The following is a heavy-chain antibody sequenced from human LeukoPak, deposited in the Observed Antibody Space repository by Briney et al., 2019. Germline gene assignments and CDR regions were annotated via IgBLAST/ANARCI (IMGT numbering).Heavy chain of an antibody. Sequence: PGGSLRLYCAASGFTFDDYAMHWVRQAPGKGLEWVSLISGDGGTTYYADSMKGRFTISRDNSKNSLYLQMNSLRPEDTALYYCVNFDGGNSHYWGQGTLVTVSS. CDR3: VNFDGGNSHY. CDR2: ISGDGGTT. D-gene: IGHD4-23*01. V-gene: IGHV3-43*02. J-gene: IGHJ4*02. CDR1: GFTFDDYA.